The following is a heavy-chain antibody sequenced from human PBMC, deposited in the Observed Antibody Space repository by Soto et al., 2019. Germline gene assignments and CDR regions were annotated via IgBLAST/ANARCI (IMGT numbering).Heavy chain of an antibody. Sequence: QLLLQESGPGLVKPSETLSLTCTVSGGSISRSSFYWGWIRQPPGKGLEWIATIYYSGSTYYNPSLKSRVTISVDTSKNQFSLKLSSVTAADTGVYYCARIDGHKSLSLLDYWGQGTLVTVSS. CDR1: GGSISRSSFY. CDR2: IYYSGST. J-gene: IGHJ4*02. V-gene: IGHV4-39*01. CDR3: ARIDGHKSLSLLDY. D-gene: IGHD2-15*01.